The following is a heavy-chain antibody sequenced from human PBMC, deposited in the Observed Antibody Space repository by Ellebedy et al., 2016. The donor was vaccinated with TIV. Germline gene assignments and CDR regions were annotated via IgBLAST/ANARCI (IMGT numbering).Heavy chain of an antibody. CDR2: ITPSSGDT. CDR1: GYPFTIYR. V-gene: IGHV1-46*01. CDR3: ARDQYYASGSFDY. D-gene: IGHD3-10*01. J-gene: IGHJ4*02. Sequence: ASVKVSCKASGYPFTIYRLHWVRHAPGQGLEWLGIITPSSGDTNYAQRFQGRVTMTRDTSTSTVYMELRSLRSEDTAVYYCARDQYYASGSFDYWGQGTLVTVSS.